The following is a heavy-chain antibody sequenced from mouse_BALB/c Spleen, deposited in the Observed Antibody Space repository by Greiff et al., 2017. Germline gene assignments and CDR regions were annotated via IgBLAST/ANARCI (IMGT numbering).Heavy chain of an antibody. CDR1: GYSITSDYA. CDR2: ISYSGST. V-gene: IGHV3-2*02. Sequence: VQLQQSGPGLVKPSQSLSLTCTVTGYSITSDYAWNWIRQFPGNKLEWLGYISYSGSTSYNPSLKSRISITRDTSTTPFFLQLNSVTPEDTATYYCARGGSSGPFAYWGQGTLVTVSA. D-gene: IGHD3-1*01. J-gene: IGHJ3*01. CDR3: ARGGSSGPFAY.